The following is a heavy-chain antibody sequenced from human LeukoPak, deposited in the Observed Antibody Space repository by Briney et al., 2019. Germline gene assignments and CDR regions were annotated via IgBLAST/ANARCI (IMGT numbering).Heavy chain of an antibody. CDR2: IYYSGST. D-gene: IGHD5-12*01. J-gene: IGHJ4*02. CDR1: GGSISSYY. Sequence: PSETLSLTCTVSGGSISSYYWSWIRQPPGKGLEWIGYIYYSGSTYYNPSLKSRVTISVDTSKNQFSLKLSSVTAADTAVYYCARGTDYSGYALPFDYWGQGTLVTVSS. V-gene: IGHV4-59*01. CDR3: ARGTDYSGYALPFDY.